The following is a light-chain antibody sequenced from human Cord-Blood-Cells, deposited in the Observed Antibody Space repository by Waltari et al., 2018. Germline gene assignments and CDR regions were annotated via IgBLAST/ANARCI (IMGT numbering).Light chain of an antibody. J-gene: IGKJ1*01. CDR1: QSVSSY. Sequence: EIVLTQSPATLSLSPGERATLSCRASQSVSSYLAWYQQKPGQAPRLLIYDASNMSTDIPARLCGSGSGTDFTLPISSLEPEDFAVYYCQQRSNWWTFGQGTKVEIK. CDR2: DAS. V-gene: IGKV3-11*01. CDR3: QQRSNWWT.